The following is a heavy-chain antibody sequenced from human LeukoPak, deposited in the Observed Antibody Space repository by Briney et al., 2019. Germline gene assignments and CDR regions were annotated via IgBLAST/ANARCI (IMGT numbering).Heavy chain of an antibody. CDR1: GFTSSSYA. J-gene: IGHJ6*03. CDR3: ARGPPXYYYYYMDV. Sequence: GRSLRLSCAASGFTSSSYALHWVRRAPAKGLEGGPVLSYDGSNKYYEASVKGQFTISRDNSKNTLYLQMNSLRAEDTAVYYCARGPPXYYYYYMDVWGKGTTVTVSS. CDR2: LSYDGSNK. V-gene: IGHV3-30*04.